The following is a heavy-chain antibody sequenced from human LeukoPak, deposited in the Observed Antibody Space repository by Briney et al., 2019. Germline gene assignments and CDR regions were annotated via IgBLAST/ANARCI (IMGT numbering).Heavy chain of an antibody. CDR2: ISRSGGST. J-gene: IGHJ6*03. CDR3: AKELVRGMVDLYYMDV. Sequence: GGTLRLSCAASGFTFSSYGMSWVRQAPGKGLEWVSSISRSGGSTHYADSVKGRFTISRDNSKNTLYLQMNSLRAEDTAVYYCAKELVRGMVDLYYMDVWGKGTTVTISS. D-gene: IGHD3-10*01. CDR1: GFTFSSYG. V-gene: IGHV3-23*01.